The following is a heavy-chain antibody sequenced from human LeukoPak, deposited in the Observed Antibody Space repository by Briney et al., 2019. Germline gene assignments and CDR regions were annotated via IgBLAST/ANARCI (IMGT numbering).Heavy chain of an antibody. CDR3: AKRVGGTPEY. D-gene: IGHD1-26*01. CDR2: ISGDGRSR. Sequence: GGSLRLSCAASGFTFSIYAMTWVHQAPGKGLEWVSAISGDGRSRDYADSVKGRFTISRDNSKNTLYLQMNSLRAEDTALYYCAKRVGGTPEYWGLGTLVTVSS. CDR1: GFTFSIYA. V-gene: IGHV3-23*01. J-gene: IGHJ4*02.